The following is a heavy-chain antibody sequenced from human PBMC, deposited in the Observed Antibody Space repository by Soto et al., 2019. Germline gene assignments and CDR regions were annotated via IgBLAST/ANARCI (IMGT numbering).Heavy chain of an antibody. CDR3: ARADYDILTGYYKYYYYYGMDV. Sequence: GASVKVSCKASGYTFTSYGISWLRQAPGQGLEWMGWISAYNGNTNYAQKLQGRVTMTTDTSTSTAYMELRSLRSDDTAVYYCARADYDILTGYYKYYYYYGMDVWGQGTTVTVSS. D-gene: IGHD3-9*01. V-gene: IGHV1-18*01. J-gene: IGHJ6*02. CDR2: ISAYNGNT. CDR1: GYTFTSYG.